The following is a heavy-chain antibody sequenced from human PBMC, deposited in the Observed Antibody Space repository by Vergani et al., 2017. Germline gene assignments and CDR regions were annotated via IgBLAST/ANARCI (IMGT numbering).Heavy chain of an antibody. CDR3: ARDGWELLDYFYYMDV. D-gene: IGHD1-26*01. V-gene: IGHV3-11*01. J-gene: IGHJ6*03. CDR1: GFTFSSYS. CDR2: ISSSGSTI. Sequence: QVQLVQSGAEVKKPGASVRVSCKASGFTFSSYSMSWIRQAPGKGLEWVSYISSSGSTIYYADSVKGRFTISRDNAKNSLYLQMNSLRAEDTAVYYCARDGWELLDYFYYMDVWGKGTTVTVSS.